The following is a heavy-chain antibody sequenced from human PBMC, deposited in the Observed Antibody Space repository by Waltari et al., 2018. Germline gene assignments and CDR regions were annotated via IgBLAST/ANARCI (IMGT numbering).Heavy chain of an antibody. Sequence: QVQLQQWGAGLLKPSETLSLTCAVYGGSFSGYYWSWIRQPPGKGLEWIEEINHSGSTNYNPSLKSRVTISVDTSKNQFSLKLSSVTAADTAVYYCARRGGGTLTGYFYWGQGTLVTVSS. CDR2: INHSGST. CDR3: ARRGGGTLTGYFY. D-gene: IGHD3-9*01. CDR1: GGSFSGYY. V-gene: IGHV4-34*01. J-gene: IGHJ4*02.